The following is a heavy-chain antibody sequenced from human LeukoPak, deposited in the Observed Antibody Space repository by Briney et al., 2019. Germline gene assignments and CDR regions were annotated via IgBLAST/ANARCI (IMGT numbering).Heavy chain of an antibody. V-gene: IGHV1-18*01. Sequence: ASVKVSCKTSGYSFGNYGVTWERQAPGQGLEWMGWISVHDGRTNYAEKFQDRVTMTADTSTNTAYMELTSLRSDDTAVYYCARYGCNSLACYEDYWGQGTLVTVSS. CDR1: GYSFGNYG. CDR2: ISVHDGRT. D-gene: IGHD2-15*01. CDR3: ARYGCNSLACYEDY. J-gene: IGHJ4*02.